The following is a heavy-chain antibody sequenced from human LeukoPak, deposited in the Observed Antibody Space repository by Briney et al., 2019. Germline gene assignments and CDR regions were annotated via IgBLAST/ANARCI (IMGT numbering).Heavy chain of an antibody. J-gene: IGHJ5*02. CDR1: GGSISSGDYY. Sequence: PQTLSLTCTVSGGSISSGDYYWSWIRQPPGKGLEWIGYIYYSGSAYYNPSLKSRVTISVDTSKNQFSLKLSSVTAADTAVYYCARVRRSGNWFGDMFDPWGQGTLVTVSS. D-gene: IGHD3-10*01. CDR2: IYYSGSA. V-gene: IGHV4-30-4*01. CDR3: ARVRRSGNWFGDMFDP.